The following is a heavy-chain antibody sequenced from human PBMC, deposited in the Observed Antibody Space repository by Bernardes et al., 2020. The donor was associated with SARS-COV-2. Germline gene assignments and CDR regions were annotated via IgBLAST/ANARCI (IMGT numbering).Heavy chain of an antibody. D-gene: IGHD6-13*01. V-gene: IGHV3-9*01. CDR3: AKVLAAAGTRDY. CDR2: ISWNSGSI. Sequence: GGSLRLSCAASGFTFDDYAMHWVRQAPGKGLEWVSGISWNSGSIGYADSVKGRFTISRDNAKNSLYLQMNSLRAEDTALYYCAKVLAAAGTRDYWGQGTLVTVSS. J-gene: IGHJ4*02. CDR1: GFTFDDYA.